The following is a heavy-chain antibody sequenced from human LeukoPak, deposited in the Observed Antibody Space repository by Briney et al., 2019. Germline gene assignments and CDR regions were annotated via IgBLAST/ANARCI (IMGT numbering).Heavy chain of an antibody. CDR3: ARLLDGGNSVWFDP. Sequence: SETLSLTCTVSVGSISSGGYYWSWIRQHPGKGLEWIGYIYYSGSTYYNPSLKSRVTISVDTSKNQFSLKLSSVTAADTAVYYCARLLDGGNSVWFDPWGQGTLVTVSS. J-gene: IGHJ5*02. CDR2: IYYSGST. D-gene: IGHD4-23*01. CDR1: VGSISSGGYY. V-gene: IGHV4-31*03.